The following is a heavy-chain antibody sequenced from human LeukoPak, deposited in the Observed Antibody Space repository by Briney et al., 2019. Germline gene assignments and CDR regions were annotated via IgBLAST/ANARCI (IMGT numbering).Heavy chain of an antibody. CDR2: ISSTGTTI. J-gene: IGHJ4*02. CDR3: AKDSAKKYDDY. D-gene: IGHD2/OR15-2a*01. V-gene: IGHV3-48*03. Sequence: TGGSLRLFCAASGFTFSSYEMNWVRQAPGKGLEWVSYISSTGTTIYYADSVKGRFTISRDNAKNTLYLQMNSLRAEDTAVYYCAKDSAKKYDDYWGQGTLVTVSS. CDR1: GFTFSSYE.